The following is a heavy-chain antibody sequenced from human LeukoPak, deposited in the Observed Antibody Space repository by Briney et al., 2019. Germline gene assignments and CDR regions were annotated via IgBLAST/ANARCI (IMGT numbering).Heavy chain of an antibody. CDR3: ARGGVGFRGYYYMDV. Sequence: ASVKVSCKASGYTFPGYYMHWVRQAPGQGLEWMGWINPKTGGTNSAQKFQGRVTMTRDTSISTAYMELSRLRSDDTAVYYCARGGVGFRGYYYMDVWGKGTTVTVSS. V-gene: IGHV1-2*02. D-gene: IGHD1-26*01. CDR2: INPKTGGT. J-gene: IGHJ6*03. CDR1: GYTFPGYY.